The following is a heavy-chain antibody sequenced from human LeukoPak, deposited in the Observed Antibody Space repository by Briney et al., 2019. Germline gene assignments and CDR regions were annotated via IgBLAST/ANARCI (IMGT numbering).Heavy chain of an antibody. V-gene: IGHV1-2*02. CDR2: INPNSGGT. J-gene: IGHJ5*01. CDR1: GYTFTGYY. Sequence: ASVKVSCKASGYTFTGYYMHWVRQAPGQGLEWMGWINPNSGGTNYAQKFQGRVTMTRDTSISTAYMELSRLRSDDTAVYYCARDPSNTSGWKTWFDSWGQGTLVTVSS. CDR3: ARDPSNTSGWKTWFDS. D-gene: IGHD6-19*01.